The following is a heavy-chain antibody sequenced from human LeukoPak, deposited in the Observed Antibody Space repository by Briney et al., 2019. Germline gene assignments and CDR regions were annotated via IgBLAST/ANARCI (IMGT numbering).Heavy chain of an antibody. Sequence: ASVKVSCKASGYTFTNYGISWVRQAPGQGLEWMGWISAYNGNTNYAQKLQGRVTMTTDTSTSTAYMELRSLRSDDTAVYYCARGPPYYYGSGSNIPPDYWGQGTLVTVSS. J-gene: IGHJ4*02. CDR3: ARGPPYYYGSGSNIPPDY. CDR1: GYTFTNYG. CDR2: ISAYNGNT. V-gene: IGHV1-18*01. D-gene: IGHD3-10*01.